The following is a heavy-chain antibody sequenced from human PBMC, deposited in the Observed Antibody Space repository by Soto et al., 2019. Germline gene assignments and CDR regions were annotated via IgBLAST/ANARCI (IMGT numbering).Heavy chain of an antibody. CDR2: IIPIFGTA. CDR3: ARGAPGYYEESSGSAFDI. V-gene: IGHV1-69*13. J-gene: IGHJ3*02. CDR1: VGALSGDA. Sequence: SVKLSRKGSVGALSGDAASWLLHATRQGREWRGGIIPIFGTANYPQKSQGRVTITADESTSTASMELSSLGSEDTVAYYCARGAPGYYEESSGSAFDIWRQGSRVTVSS. D-gene: IGHD3-22*01.